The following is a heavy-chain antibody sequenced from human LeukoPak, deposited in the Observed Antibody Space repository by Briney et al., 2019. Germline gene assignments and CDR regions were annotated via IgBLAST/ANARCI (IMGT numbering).Heavy chain of an antibody. J-gene: IGHJ4*02. Sequence: TGGSLRLSCAASGFTFSSYGMSWVRQAPGKGLEWVSAISGSGGSTYYADSVKGRFTISRDNSKNTLYLQMNSLRADDTAVYYCAKDLQHHYGDYVSFAYWGQGTLVTVSS. D-gene: IGHD4-17*01. CDR2: ISGSGGST. CDR3: AKDLQHHYGDYVSFAY. V-gene: IGHV3-23*01. CDR1: GFTFSSYG.